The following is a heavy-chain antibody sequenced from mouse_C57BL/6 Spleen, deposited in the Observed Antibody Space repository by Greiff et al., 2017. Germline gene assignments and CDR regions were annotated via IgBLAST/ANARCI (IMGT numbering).Heavy chain of an antibody. CDR1: GFTFSSYG. J-gene: IGHJ2*01. CDR3: ARRGSNFYFDY. D-gene: IGHD2-5*01. Sequence: EVQVVESGGDLVKPGGSLKLSCAASGFTFSSYGMSWVRQTPDKRLEWVATISSGGSYTYYPDSVKGRFTISRDNAKNTLYLQMSSLKSEDTAMYYCARRGSNFYFDYWGQGTTLTVSS. V-gene: IGHV5-6*01. CDR2: ISSGGSYT.